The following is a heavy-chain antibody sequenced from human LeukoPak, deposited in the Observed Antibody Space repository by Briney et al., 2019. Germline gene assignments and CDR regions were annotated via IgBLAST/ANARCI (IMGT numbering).Heavy chain of an antibody. CDR2: INHSGST. Sequence: PSETLSLTCAVYGGSFSGYYWSWIRQPPGKGLEWIGEINHSGSTNYNPSLKSRVTISVDTSKNQFSLKLSSVTAADTAVYYCARGPGGYCSSTSCPTIDYWGREPWSPSPQ. V-gene: IGHV4-34*01. J-gene: IGHJ4*02. CDR1: GGSFSGYY. CDR3: ARGPGGYCSSTSCPTIDY. D-gene: IGHD2-2*01.